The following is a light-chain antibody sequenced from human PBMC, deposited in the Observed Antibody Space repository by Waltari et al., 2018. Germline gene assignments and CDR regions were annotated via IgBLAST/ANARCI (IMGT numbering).Light chain of an antibody. Sequence: EIVLTQSPGTLSLSPGERATLSCRASQSISKYLAWYQQKPGQAPRLLIYHASSRAAGIPDMFSGSGSGTDFSLTISRLEPEDFAVYYCQHYESIPVTFGQGTKVEIK. V-gene: IGKV3-20*01. CDR2: HAS. CDR3: QHYESIPVT. J-gene: IGKJ1*01. CDR1: QSISKY.